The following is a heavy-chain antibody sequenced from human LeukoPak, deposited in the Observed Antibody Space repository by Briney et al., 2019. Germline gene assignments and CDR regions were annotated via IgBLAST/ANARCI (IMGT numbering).Heavy chain of an antibody. D-gene: IGHD3-3*01. V-gene: IGHV1-46*01. CDR1: GYTFTSYY. CDR2: INPSGGST. J-gene: IGHJ6*02. CDR3: ARDRGFWSGYYLEYYYYYYGMDV. Sequence: ASVKVSCKASGYTFTSYYMHWVRQAPGQGLEWMGIINPSGGSTSYAQKFQGRVTMTRDTSTSTVYMELSSLRSEDTAVYYCARDRGFWSGYYLEYYYYYYGMDVWGQGTTVIVSS.